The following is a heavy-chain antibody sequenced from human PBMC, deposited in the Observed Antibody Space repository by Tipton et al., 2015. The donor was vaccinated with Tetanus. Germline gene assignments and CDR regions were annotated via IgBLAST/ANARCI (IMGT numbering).Heavy chain of an antibody. Sequence: GSLRLSCAASGFTFSSYAMSWVRQAPGKGLEWVSGISGSGGTTNYADSVKGRFTISRDNSNHMVSLQMNSLRAEDSAMYYCVRDGYNFGPHWNFDLWGRGTLVTVSS. D-gene: IGHD5-24*01. CDR2: ISGSGGTT. V-gene: IGHV3-23*01. CDR3: VRDGYNFGPHWNFDL. J-gene: IGHJ2*01. CDR1: GFTFSSYA.